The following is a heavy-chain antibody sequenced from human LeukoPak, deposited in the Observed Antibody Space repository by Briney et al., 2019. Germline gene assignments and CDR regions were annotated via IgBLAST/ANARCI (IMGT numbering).Heavy chain of an antibody. D-gene: IGHD3-10*01. J-gene: IGHJ4*02. CDR3: ARRLAYYYGSGSYYSFDY. CDR2: IYPGDSDT. V-gene: IGHV5-51*01. Sequence: GESLKISCKGSGYSFTSYWIGWVRQMPGKGLEWMGIIYPGDSDTRYSPSFQGQVTISADKSISTAYLQWSSLRASDTAMYYCARRLAYYYGSGSYYSFDYWGQGTLVTVSS. CDR1: GYSFTSYW.